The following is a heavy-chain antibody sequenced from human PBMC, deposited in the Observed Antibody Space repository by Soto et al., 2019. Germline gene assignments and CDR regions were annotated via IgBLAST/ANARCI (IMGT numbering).Heavy chain of an antibody. J-gene: IGHJ4*02. CDR1: GFTFSSYA. CDR3: ARDSWDVLRFLEWLIGSEFDY. Sequence: PGGSLRLSCAASGFTFSSYAMHWVRQAPGKGLEWVAVISYDGSNKYYADSVKGRFTISRDNSKNTLYLQMNSLRAEDTAVYYCARDSWDVLRFLEWLIGSEFDYWGQGTLVTVSS. CDR2: ISYDGSNK. D-gene: IGHD3-3*01. V-gene: IGHV3-30-3*01.